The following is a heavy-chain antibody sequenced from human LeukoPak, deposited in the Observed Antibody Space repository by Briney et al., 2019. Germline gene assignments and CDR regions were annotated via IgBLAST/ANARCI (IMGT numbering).Heavy chain of an antibody. Sequence: GASVKVSCKAPGYTFTGYYMHWVRQAPGQGLEWMGWINPDSGDTNFAEKFQGRVSMTRDTSISTAYLELSGLRSDDTAYFYCARVQYYNILTGAFHSWGQGTLVTVSS. J-gene: IGHJ4*02. D-gene: IGHD3-9*01. CDR1: GYTFTGYY. V-gene: IGHV1-2*02. CDR3: ARVQYYNILTGAFHS. CDR2: INPDSGDT.